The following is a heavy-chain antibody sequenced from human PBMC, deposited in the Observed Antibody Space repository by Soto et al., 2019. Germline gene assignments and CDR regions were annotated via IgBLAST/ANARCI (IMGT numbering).Heavy chain of an antibody. Sequence: QAHLVESGGGVVQPGRSLRLSCLGSGFTFSNYAIYWVRQAPGKGLVWVATISFNGSNKHYADSVKGRFTISRDNSKNTVYLQMNSLRDEDSAVYFCSSVGYHGAVKDYKNYFDYWGQGTLVTVSS. V-gene: IGHV3-30*03. D-gene: IGHD3-10*01. CDR1: GFTFSNYA. CDR2: ISFNGSNK. J-gene: IGHJ4*02. CDR3: SSVGYHGAVKDYKNYFDY.